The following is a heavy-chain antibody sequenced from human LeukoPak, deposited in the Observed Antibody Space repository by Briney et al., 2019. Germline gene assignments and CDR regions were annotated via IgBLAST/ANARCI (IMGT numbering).Heavy chain of an antibody. D-gene: IGHD3-3*01. V-gene: IGHV1-46*03. CDR3: ASSAVSITTFDI. CDR2: INPSGGST. J-gene: IGHJ3*02. CDR1: GYTFTSYY. Sequence: GASVKVSCKASGYTFTSYYMHWVRQAPGQGLEWMGIINPSGGSTSYAQKFQGRVTMTRDTSTSTVYMELSSLRSEDTAVYYCASSAVSITTFDIWGQGTMVTVSP.